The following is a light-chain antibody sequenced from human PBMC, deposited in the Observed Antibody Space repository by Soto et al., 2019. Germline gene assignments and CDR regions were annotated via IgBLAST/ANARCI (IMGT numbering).Light chain of an antibody. J-gene: IGKJ2*01. V-gene: IGKV3-20*01. CDR1: QSVGSNY. CDR3: QQYGSSPRYT. CDR2: DAS. Sequence: EIVLTQSPGTLSLSPGEGATLSCRASQSVGSNYLAWYQQKPGQAPRLLIYDASSRATGIPDRFSGSGSGTDFTLTISRLEPEDFAVYYCQQYGSSPRYTFGQGTKLEIK.